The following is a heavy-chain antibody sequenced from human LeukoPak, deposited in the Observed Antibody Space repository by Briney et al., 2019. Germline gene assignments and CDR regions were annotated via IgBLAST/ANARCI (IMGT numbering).Heavy chain of an antibody. V-gene: IGHV1-2*02. CDR1: GYTFTGYY. Sequence: VASVKVSCKASGYTFTGYYMHWVRQAPGQGLEWMGWINPNSGGTNYAQKFQGRVTMTRDTSISTAYMELSRLRSDDTAVYYCAELVVPAASPSRNAFDIWGQGTMVTVSS. CDR2: INPNSGGT. D-gene: IGHD2-2*01. J-gene: IGHJ3*02. CDR3: AELVVPAASPSRNAFDI.